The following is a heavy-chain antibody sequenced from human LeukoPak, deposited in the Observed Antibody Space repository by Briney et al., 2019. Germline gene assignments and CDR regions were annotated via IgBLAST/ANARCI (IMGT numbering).Heavy chain of an antibody. V-gene: IGHV1-18*01. CDR2: ISAYNGNT. CDR3: ATGDLPRGGDY. J-gene: IGHJ4*02. D-gene: IGHD4-17*01. CDR1: GYTFTSYG. Sequence: GASVTVSFTASGYTFTSYGISWVRQAPGQGLEWMGWISAYNGNTNYAQKLQGRVTMTTDTSTSTAYMELRSLRSDDTAVYYCATGDLPRGGDYWGQGTLVTVSS.